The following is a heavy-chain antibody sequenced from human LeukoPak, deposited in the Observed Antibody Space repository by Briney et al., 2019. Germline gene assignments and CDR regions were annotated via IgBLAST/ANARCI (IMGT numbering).Heavy chain of an antibody. V-gene: IGHV3-23*01. J-gene: IGHJ4*02. CDR3: AKDVGDGYNW. D-gene: IGHD5-24*01. CDR1: GFTSRSYA. CDR2: ISGSGGST. Sequence: PGGSLRLSRAPSGFTSRSYAMSWVRQAPGKGLELVSAISGSGGSTYYADSVKGRFTISRDNSKNTLYLQMNSLRAEDTAVYYCAKDVGDGYNWWGQGTLVTVSS.